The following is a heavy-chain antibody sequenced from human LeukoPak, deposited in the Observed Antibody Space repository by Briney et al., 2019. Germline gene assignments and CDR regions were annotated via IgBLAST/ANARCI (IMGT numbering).Heavy chain of an antibody. CDR1: GFTFISYA. CDR3: ARDKSRCSSTSCYGDAFDI. D-gene: IGHD2-2*01. CDR2: ISYDGSNK. J-gene: IGHJ3*02. V-gene: IGHV3-30-3*01. Sequence: GGCLRLSCAASGFTFISYAMHWVRQAPGKGLEWVAVISYDGSNKYYADSVKGRFTISRDNSKNTLYLQMNSLRAEDTAVYYCARDKSRCSSTSCYGDAFDIWGQGTMVTVSS.